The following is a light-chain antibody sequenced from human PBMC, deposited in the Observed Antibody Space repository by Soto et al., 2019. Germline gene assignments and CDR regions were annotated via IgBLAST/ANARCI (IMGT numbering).Light chain of an antibody. CDR3: CSYTSSSIRV. J-gene: IGLJ3*02. CDR1: SSDVGGYNH. Sequence: QSVLTQPASVSGSPGQSITISCTGTSSDVGGYNHVSWYQQHPGKAPKLIIYEVRNLPSGVSNRLSGSKSGNTASLTISGLQADDEADYYCCSYTSSSIRVFGGGTKVTV. CDR2: EVR. V-gene: IGLV2-14*01.